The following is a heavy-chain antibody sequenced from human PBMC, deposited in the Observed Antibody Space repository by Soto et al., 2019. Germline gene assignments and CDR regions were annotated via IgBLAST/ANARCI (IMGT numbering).Heavy chain of an antibody. V-gene: IGHV3-53*01. Sequence: EVELVESGGGLIQPGGSLRLSCAASGFTVNTKHMSWVRQAPGKGLEWVSVFYSGGDTNYADSVKGRFTISRDSAKYTLYLYMNSLRLDDTALYYCVGAMGSGSSAGVYWGQGTLVTVSS. CDR3: VGAMGSGSSAGVY. J-gene: IGHJ4*02. CDR1: GFTVNTKH. D-gene: IGHD6-6*01. CDR2: FYSGGDT.